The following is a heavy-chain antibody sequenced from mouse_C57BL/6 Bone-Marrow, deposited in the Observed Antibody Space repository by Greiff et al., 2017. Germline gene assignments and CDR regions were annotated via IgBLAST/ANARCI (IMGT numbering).Heavy chain of an antibody. Sequence: EVQLQQSGAELVKPGASVKLSCTAPGFNIKDNYMHWVKQRTEKGLEWIGRIDPEDGETKYAPKFQGKATITADTSSNTAYLQLSSLTSEDTAVYYCAPRTAQATYYLDYWGQGTTLTVSS. CDR1: GFNIKDNY. D-gene: IGHD3-2*02. V-gene: IGHV14-2*01. CDR2: IDPEDGET. CDR3: APRTAQATYYLDY. J-gene: IGHJ2*01.